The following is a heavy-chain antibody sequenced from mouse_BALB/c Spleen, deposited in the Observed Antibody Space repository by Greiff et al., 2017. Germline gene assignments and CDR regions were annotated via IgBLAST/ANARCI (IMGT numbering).Heavy chain of an antibody. CDR3: ARITEGNFDY. D-gene: IGHD2-4*01. CDR2: INPSSGYT. J-gene: IGHJ2*01. Sequence: VQLQQSAAELARPGASVKMSCKASGYTFTSYTMHWVKQRPGQGLEWIGYINPSSGYTEYNQKFKDKTTLTADKSSSTAYMQLSSLTSEDSAVYYCARITEGNFDYWGQGTTLTVSS. V-gene: IGHV1-4*02. CDR1: GYTFTSYT.